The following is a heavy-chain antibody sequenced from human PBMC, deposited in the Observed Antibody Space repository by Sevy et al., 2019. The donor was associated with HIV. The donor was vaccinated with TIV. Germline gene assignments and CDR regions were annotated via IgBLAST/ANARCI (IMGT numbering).Heavy chain of an antibody. CDR1: GFTLTPYG. J-gene: IGHJ4*02. V-gene: IGHV3-30*02. CDR3: ATQRNSVFSYYFDF. CDR2: IGHDGSNK. Sequence: GGSLRLSCVVSGFTLTPYGIHWVRQAPGKGLEWVAFIGHDGSNKYYAYSVRGRFTISRDNSKNTLYLQMSGLRSDDTAVYYCATQRNSVFSYYFDFWGQGTLVTVSS. D-gene: IGHD1-26*01.